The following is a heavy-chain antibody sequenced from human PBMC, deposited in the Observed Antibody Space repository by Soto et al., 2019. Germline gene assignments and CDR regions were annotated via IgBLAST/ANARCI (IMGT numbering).Heavy chain of an antibody. V-gene: IGHV1-18*01. Sequence: ASVKVSCKASGYTFTSYGISWVRQAPGQGLEWMGWISAYNGNTNYAQKLQGRVTMTTDTSTSTAYMELRSLRSDDTAVYYCARDDQDIVVVVAATGYYYYGMDVWGQGTTVTVSS. CDR1: GYTFTSYG. D-gene: IGHD2-15*01. CDR3: ARDDQDIVVVVAATGYYYYGMDV. CDR2: ISAYNGNT. J-gene: IGHJ6*02.